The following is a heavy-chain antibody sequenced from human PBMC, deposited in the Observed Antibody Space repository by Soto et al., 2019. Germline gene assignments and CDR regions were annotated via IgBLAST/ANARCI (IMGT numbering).Heavy chain of an antibody. J-gene: IGHJ4*02. CDR1: GFTFSSYS. V-gene: IGHV3-48*02. CDR2: ISSSSSTI. D-gene: IGHD5-18*01. CDR3: ARSWLSHGPYYYFDY. Sequence: EVQLVESGGGLVQPGGSLRLSCAASGFTFSSYSMNWVRQAPGKGLEWVSYISSSSSTIYYADSVKGRFTISRDNAKNSLYLQMNSLRDEDTAVYYCARSWLSHGPYYYFDYWGQGTLVTVSS.